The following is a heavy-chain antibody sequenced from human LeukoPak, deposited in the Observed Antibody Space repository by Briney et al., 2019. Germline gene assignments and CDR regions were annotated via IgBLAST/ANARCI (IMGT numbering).Heavy chain of an antibody. Sequence: GASVKVSCKASGGTFSSYAISWVRQPPGQGLEWMGGIIPIFGTANYAQKFQGRVTITADESTSTAYMELSSLRSEDTAVYYCAIGRDGYNLKYYFDYWGQGTLVTVSS. CDR3: AIGRDGYNLKYYFDY. CDR1: GGTFSSYA. CDR2: IIPIFGTA. D-gene: IGHD5-24*01. V-gene: IGHV1-69*13. J-gene: IGHJ4*02.